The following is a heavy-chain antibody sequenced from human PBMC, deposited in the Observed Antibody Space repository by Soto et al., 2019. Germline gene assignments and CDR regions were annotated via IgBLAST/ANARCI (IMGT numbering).Heavy chain of an antibody. J-gene: IGHJ2*01. CDR2: INHRGST. CDR3: AREVPSRYFEL. V-gene: IGHV4-34*01. Sequence: QVRLQQWGAGLLKPSETLSLTCAVYGASFSDSYWNWIRQPPGKGLEWLGEINHRGSTIYNTSLGSRVTISLDTSRKQFTVKMRSATAADTAVYYCAREVPSRYFELWGRGTPVTVSA. CDR1: GASFSDSY. D-gene: IGHD1-1*01.